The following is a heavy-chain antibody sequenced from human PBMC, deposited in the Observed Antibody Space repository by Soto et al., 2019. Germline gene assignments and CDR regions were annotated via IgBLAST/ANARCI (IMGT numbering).Heavy chain of an antibody. J-gene: IGHJ5*02. CDR3: AREEWEHTISADWFDP. CDR1: GDSVSSNSAA. CDR2: TYYRSKWYN. D-gene: IGHD1-26*01. V-gene: IGHV6-1*01. Sequence: SQTLSLTCAISGDSVSSNSAAWNWIRQSPSRGLEWLGRTYYRSKWYNDYAVSVKSRITINPDTSKNQFSLQLNSVTPEDTAVYYCAREEWEHTISADWFDPWGQGTLVTVSS.